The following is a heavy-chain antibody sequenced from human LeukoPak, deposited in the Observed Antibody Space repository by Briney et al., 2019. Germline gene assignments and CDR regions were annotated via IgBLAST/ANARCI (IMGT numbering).Heavy chain of an antibody. CDR2: IIPKFGTT. Sequence: SVKDSCKASGDTFTKNAISWLRQAPGQGLEWMGGIIPKFGTTEYRRKFQDRLIITADSSTGTAHMELSGLTSDDTAIYYCARSQSSSWYMVWFAPWGQGSLVTVSS. J-gene: IGHJ5*02. D-gene: IGHD6-19*01. V-gene: IGHV1-69*01. CDR3: ARSQSSSWYMVWFAP. CDR1: GDTFTKNA.